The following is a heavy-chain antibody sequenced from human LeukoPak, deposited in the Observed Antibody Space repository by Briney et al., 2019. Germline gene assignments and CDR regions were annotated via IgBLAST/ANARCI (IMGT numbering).Heavy chain of an antibody. CDR1: GFTFEDHV. V-gene: IGHV3-9*01. Sequence: GRTLRLSCAASGFTFEDHVMHWVRQAPGKGLEWVSSISWSGDRMGYADAVKGRFTISRDNAKNSLFLQMNSLRVEDTALYYCAKDLGGSATTVWGQGTLVTVSS. CDR3: AKDLGGSATTV. CDR2: ISWSGDRM. D-gene: IGHD2-2*01. J-gene: IGHJ4*02.